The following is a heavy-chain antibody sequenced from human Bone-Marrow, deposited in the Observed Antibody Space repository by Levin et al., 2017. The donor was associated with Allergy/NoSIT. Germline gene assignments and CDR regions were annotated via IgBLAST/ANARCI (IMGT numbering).Heavy chain of an antibody. D-gene: IGHD3-16*01. J-gene: IGHJ4*02. V-gene: IGHV3-74*01. CDR1: GFIFTNYY. CDR3: ARDFGYPTTRWQKCFDS. Sequence: RGESLKISCAASGFIFTNYYMFWVRQGPGKGLEWVSRISNDGEDTHYADSVKGRFTISRDNAKNTLYLQMNSLRVEDTAVYYCARDFGYPTTRWQKCFDSWGQGTLVTVSS. CDR2: ISNDGEDT.